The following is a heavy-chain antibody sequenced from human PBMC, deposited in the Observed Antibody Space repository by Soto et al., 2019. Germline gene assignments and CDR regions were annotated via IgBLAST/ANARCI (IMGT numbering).Heavy chain of an antibody. V-gene: IGHV4-31*03. CDR1: GGSISSGGYY. J-gene: IGHJ6*02. CDR3: ARDLQYSRLFYGMDV. D-gene: IGHD6-13*01. CDR2: IYYSGST. Sequence: QVQLQESGPGLVKPSQTLSLTCTVSGGSISSGGYYWSWIRQHPGKGLEWIGYIYYSGSTYYNPFLKCRVTISVATSKNQCSMKPSSVTAADTAVYYCARDLQYSRLFYGMDVWGQGTTVTVSS.